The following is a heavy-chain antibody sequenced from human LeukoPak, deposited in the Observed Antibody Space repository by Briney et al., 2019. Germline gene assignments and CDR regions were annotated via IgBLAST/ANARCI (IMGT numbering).Heavy chain of an antibody. CDR3: ARVSNGEHPSITIFGVMDV. Sequence: GGSLRLSCAASGFTFSSYAMHWVRQAPGKGLEYVSAISSNGGSTYYANSVKGRFTISRDNSKNTLYLQMGSLRAEDMAVYYCARVSNGEHPSITIFGVMDVWGKGTTVTVSS. J-gene: IGHJ6*04. D-gene: IGHD3-3*01. V-gene: IGHV3-64*01. CDR2: ISSNGGST. CDR1: GFTFSSYA.